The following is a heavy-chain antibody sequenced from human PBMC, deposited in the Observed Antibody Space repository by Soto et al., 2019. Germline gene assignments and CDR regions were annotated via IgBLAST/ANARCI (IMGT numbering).Heavy chain of an antibody. CDR3: ARGGGYCTPTSCAIDS. CDR1: RFDFSSYE. V-gene: IGHV3-23*01. J-gene: IGHJ4*02. CDR2: VSLTGDRT. D-gene: IGHD2-8*01. Sequence: GGSLRLSCVASRFDFSSYEMSWVRQAAGKGLEWVARVSLTGDRTNYAGSVKGRFTVSRDNFKNALYLEMDSLRPDVTAIYYCARGGGYCTPTSCAIDSWGRGTQVTVSS.